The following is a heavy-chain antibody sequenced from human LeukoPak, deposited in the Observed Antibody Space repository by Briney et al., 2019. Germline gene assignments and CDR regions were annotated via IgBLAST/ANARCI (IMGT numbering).Heavy chain of an antibody. CDR2: IYYSGST. Sequence: SETLSLTCTVSGGSISSSSYYWGWIRQPPGKGLEWIGSIYYSGSTYYNPSLKSRDTISVDTSKNQFSLKLSSVTAADTAVYYCARGRSYYYYYYYMDVWGKGTTVTVSS. V-gene: IGHV4-39*07. D-gene: IGHD3-10*01. CDR1: GGSISSSSYY. CDR3: ARGRSYYYYYYYMDV. J-gene: IGHJ6*03.